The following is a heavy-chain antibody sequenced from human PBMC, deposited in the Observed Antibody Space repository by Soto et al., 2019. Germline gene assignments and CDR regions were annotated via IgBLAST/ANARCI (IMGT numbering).Heavy chain of an antibody. D-gene: IGHD5-18*01. V-gene: IGHV3-30*18. CDR1: GFTFSSYG. J-gene: IGHJ4*02. CDR3: AKSATSADTAMVT. Sequence: GGSLRLSCAASGFTFSSYGMHWVRQAPGEGLEWVAVISYDGSNKYYADSVKGRFTISRDNSKNTLYLQMNSLRAEDTAVYYCAKSATSADTAMVTWGQGTLVTVSS. CDR2: ISYDGSNK.